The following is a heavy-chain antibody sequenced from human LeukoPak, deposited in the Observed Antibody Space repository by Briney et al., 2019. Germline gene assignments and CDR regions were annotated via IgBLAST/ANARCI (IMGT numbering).Heavy chain of an antibody. CDR3: ARPRAVAGTAFDY. D-gene: IGHD6-19*01. J-gene: IGHJ4*02. V-gene: IGHV1-69*13. CDR1: GGTFSSYA. Sequence: SVKVSCKASGGTFSSYAISWVRQAPGQGLEWMGGIIPIFGTANYAQKFQGRVTITADESTSTAYMELSSLRSEDTAVYYCARPRAVAGTAFDYWGQGTLVTVSS. CDR2: IIPIFGTA.